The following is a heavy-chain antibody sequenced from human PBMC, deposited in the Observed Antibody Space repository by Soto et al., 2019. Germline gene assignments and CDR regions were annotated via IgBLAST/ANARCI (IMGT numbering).Heavy chain of an antibody. CDR2: ISNDGSNK. CDR3: TKDGGFDSDGSLYYYYYGMDV. Sequence: GSLRLSCAASGFTFNNHGMNWVRQAPGRGLEWVAIISNDGSNKYYIESVRGRFTISRDNSKNMLFLQMNSLRVEDTAVYFCTKDGGFDSDGSLYYYYYGMDVWGQGTTVTVSS. D-gene: IGHD2-15*01. J-gene: IGHJ6*02. CDR1: GFTFNNHG. V-gene: IGHV3-30*18.